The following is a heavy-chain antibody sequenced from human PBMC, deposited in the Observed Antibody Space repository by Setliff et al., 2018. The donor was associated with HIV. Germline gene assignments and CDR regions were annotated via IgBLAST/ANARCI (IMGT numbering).Heavy chain of an antibody. V-gene: IGHV3-7*01. D-gene: IGHD4-17*01. CDR2: IKQDGSKK. J-gene: IGHJ4*02. CDR3: AKDHYGGKGPLGY. CDR1: GFIFSNSW. Sequence: GGSLRLSCAASGFIFSNSWMSWVRQAPGKGLEWVANIKQDGSKKNYVESVKGRFTISRDSSKKTLFLQMNSLRAEDTAVYYCAKDHYGGKGPLGYWGQGTLVTVSS.